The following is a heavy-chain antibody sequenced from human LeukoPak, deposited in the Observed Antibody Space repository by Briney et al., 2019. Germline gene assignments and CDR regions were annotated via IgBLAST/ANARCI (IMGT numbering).Heavy chain of an antibody. CDR2: IIPIFGTA. CDR3: ARAGGIAARQPFDY. CDR1: GYTFTNFG. D-gene: IGHD6-6*01. Sequence: SVKVSCKASGYTFTNFGISWVRQAPGQGLEWMGGIIPIFGTANYAQKFQGRVTITADESTSTAYMELSSLRSEDTAVYYCARAGGIAARQPFDYWGQGTLVTVSS. J-gene: IGHJ4*02. V-gene: IGHV1-69*13.